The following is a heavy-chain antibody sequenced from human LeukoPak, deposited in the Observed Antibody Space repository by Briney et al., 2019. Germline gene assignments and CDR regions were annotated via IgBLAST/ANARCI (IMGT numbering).Heavy chain of an antibody. Sequence: PGGSLRLSCAASGFTFSSYAVSWVRQAPGKGLEWVSAISGSGGSTYYADSVQGRFTISRDNSKNTLYLQMNSLRAEDTAVYYCAKDPVPAIAVAGYFDYWGQGTLVTVSS. D-gene: IGHD6-19*01. CDR2: ISGSGGST. CDR3: AKDPVPAIAVAGYFDY. J-gene: IGHJ4*02. V-gene: IGHV3-23*01. CDR1: GFTFSSYA.